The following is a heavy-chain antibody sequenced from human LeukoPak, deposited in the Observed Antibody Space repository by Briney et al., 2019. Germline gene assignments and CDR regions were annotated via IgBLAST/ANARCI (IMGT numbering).Heavy chain of an antibody. D-gene: IGHD6-13*01. CDR2: ISYDGSNK. Sequence: GRSLRLSCAASGLTFSSYTMHWVRQAPGKGLEWVALISYDGSNKYYADSVKGRFTISRDNSKNTLYLQMNSLRAEDTAVYYCAKDWSPASGRGGYFDYWGQGTLVTVSS. J-gene: IGHJ4*02. CDR1: GLTFSSYT. CDR3: AKDWSPASGRGGYFDY. V-gene: IGHV3-30*04.